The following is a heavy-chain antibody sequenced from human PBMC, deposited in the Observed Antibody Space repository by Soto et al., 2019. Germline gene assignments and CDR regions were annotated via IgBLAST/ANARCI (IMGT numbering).Heavy chain of an antibody. Sequence: GGSLRLSCAASGFTFSSYWMHWVRQAPGKGLVWVSRINSDGSSTSYADSVKGRFTISRDNAENTVFLQMHSLRAEDTALYYCARGLYGAYGQDFWGQGILVTVSS. J-gene: IGHJ4*02. CDR3: ARGLYGAYGQDF. CDR2: INSDGSST. CDR1: GFTFSSYW. D-gene: IGHD4-17*01. V-gene: IGHV3-74*01.